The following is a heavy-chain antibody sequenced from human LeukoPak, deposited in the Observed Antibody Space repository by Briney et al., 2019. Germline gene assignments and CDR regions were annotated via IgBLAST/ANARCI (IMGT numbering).Heavy chain of an antibody. J-gene: IGHJ6*02. CDR2: INPNSGGT. CDR3: ATAHKYDILTAYVETNYYYHAMDV. CDR1: HLTLTNYY. V-gene: IGHV1-2*02. Sequence: ASLTLSSNASHLTLTNYYIHFVRHAPGQGPDWIRSINPNSGGTNYAQKFQGRATMTRDTSISTAYLELSRLRHDDPAVYYCATAHKYDILTAYVETNYYYHAMDVWGQGTTVTVSS. D-gene: IGHD3-9*01.